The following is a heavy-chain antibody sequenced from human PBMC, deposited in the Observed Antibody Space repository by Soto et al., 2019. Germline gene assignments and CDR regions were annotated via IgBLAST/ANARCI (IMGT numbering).Heavy chain of an antibody. J-gene: IGHJ4*02. V-gene: IGHV3-74*01. Sequence: HPGGSLRLSCASSGFTFTSYWMHWVRQAPGKGLVWVSRIDSDGSTTAYADSVKGRFTISRDNAENTLYLQMNSVRVDDTAVYYCARVSMSGWYFFDYWGQGA. CDR3: ARVSMSGWYFFDY. CDR2: IDSDGSTT. CDR1: GFTFTSYW. D-gene: IGHD6-19*01.